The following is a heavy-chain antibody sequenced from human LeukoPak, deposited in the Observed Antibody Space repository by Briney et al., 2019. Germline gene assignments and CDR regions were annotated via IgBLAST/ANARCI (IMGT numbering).Heavy chain of an antibody. CDR3: AKEGRGLQLGGAFDI. J-gene: IGHJ3*02. CDR1: GFTFSSYD. D-gene: IGHD5-24*01. V-gene: IGHV3-30*18. Sequence: GGSLRLSCAASGFTFSSYDMHWVRQAPGKGLEWVSVISSDENNKYYADSVKGRFTISRDNSKNTLYLQMSSLRPEDTAVYYCAKEGRGLQLGGAFDICGQGTMVTVSS. CDR2: ISSDENNK.